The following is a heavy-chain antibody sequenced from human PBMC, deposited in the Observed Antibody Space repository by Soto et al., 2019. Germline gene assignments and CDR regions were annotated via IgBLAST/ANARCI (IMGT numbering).Heavy chain of an antibody. CDR2: ISSSSNAI. V-gene: IGHV3-48*01. CDR3: ARVGYSDYDTNFDY. CDR1: GFTFSSYR. D-gene: IGHD5-12*01. Sequence: GGSLRLSCAASGFTFSSYRMNWVRQAPGKGLEWVSYISSSSNAIFYADSVKGRFTISRDNAKNSLYLQMNSLRADDTAVYYCARVGYSDYDTNFDYWGQGTLVTFSS. J-gene: IGHJ4*02.